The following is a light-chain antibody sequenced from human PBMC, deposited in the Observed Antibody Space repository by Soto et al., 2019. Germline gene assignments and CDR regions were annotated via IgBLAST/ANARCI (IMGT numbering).Light chain of an antibody. CDR1: QSVASSY. Sequence: EVVLTQSPGTLSLSPGERVTLSCRASQSVASSYLAWYQQKPGQAPRLLIYDASNRATGIPARFSGSGSGTGFTLTISSLEPEDFAIYYCQQRSNWLTFGPGTKVDIK. CDR2: DAS. V-gene: IGKV3-11*01. J-gene: IGKJ3*01. CDR3: QQRSNWLT.